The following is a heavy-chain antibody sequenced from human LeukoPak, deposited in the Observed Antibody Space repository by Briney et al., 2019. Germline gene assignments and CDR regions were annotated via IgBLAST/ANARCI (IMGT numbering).Heavy chain of an antibody. V-gene: IGHV4-59*08. CDR1: GGSISSYY. D-gene: IGHD1-26*01. J-gene: IGHJ4*02. Sequence: PSETLSLTCTVSGGSISSYYWTWMRQPPRKGLEWIGYIYYSGSTKYNPSLKSRVTISVDSSKNHFSLKLSSVTAADTAVYYCARAQVGIVGATEFAYWGQGTLVTVSS. CDR3: ARAQVGIVGATEFAY. CDR2: IYYSGST.